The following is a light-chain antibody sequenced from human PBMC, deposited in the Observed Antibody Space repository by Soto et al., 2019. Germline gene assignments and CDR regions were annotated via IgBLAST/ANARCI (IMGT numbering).Light chain of an antibody. CDR2: DVS. J-gene: IGKJ4*01. CDR3: QQRGNWPPLT. CDR1: QSISSY. Sequence: EIVLTQSPATLSLSPGERATLSCRASQSISSYLAWYQQKPGQSPRLLIYDVSNRATGIPARFSGSGSGTDFTLTISTLEPEDFAVYYYQQRGNWPPLTFGGGTKVEIK. V-gene: IGKV3-11*01.